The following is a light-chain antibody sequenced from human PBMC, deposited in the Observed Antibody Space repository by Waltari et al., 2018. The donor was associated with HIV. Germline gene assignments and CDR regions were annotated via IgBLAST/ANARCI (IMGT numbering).Light chain of an antibody. CDR3: VTWDHRLGAVV. V-gene: IGLV1-51*01. J-gene: IGLJ3*02. CDR2: GDN. Sequence: QSVLTQPPSVSAAPGQKVTISCFGSTSNIGSRSVSWYKRIPGTAPKRLMYGDNERPSGVPGRCAAARSGTSATLGIAGLQTGDEADYYCVTWDHRLGAVVFGGGTKLTVL. CDR1: TSNIGSRS.